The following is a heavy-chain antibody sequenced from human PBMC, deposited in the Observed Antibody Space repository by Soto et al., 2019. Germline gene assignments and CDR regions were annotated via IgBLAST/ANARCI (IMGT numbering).Heavy chain of an antibody. D-gene: IGHD1-26*01. J-gene: IGHJ4*02. CDR2: IIPIFGTA. CDR1: GGTFSSYS. CDR3: ARDGGRHSGGIDY. V-gene: IGHV1-69*01. Sequence: QVQLVQSGAEVKKPGSSVKVSCKASGGTFSSYSINWVRQAPGQGLEWMGEIIPIFGTANYAQKFQGRVTITADESTRTAYMELSSRRSEDTAVYYCARDGGRHSGGIDYWGQGTLVTVSS.